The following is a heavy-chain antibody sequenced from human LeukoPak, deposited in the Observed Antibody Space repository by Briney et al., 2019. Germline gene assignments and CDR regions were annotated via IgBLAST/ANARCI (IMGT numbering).Heavy chain of an antibody. V-gene: IGHV4-59*12. Sequence: SETLSLTCTVSGGSISSYYWSWIRQPPGKGLEWIGYIYYSGSTNYNPSLKSRVTISVDRSKNQFSLKLTSVTAADTAVYYCARYSSTWPYWYFDLWGRGTLVTVSS. D-gene: IGHD6-13*01. CDR2: IYYSGST. CDR1: GGSISSYY. J-gene: IGHJ2*01. CDR3: ARYSSTWPYWYFDL.